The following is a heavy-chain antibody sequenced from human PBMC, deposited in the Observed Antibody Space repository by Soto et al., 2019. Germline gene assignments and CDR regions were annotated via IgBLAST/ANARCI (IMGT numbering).Heavy chain of an antibody. V-gene: IGHV4-38-2*02. J-gene: IGHJ5*02. Sequence: SETLSLTCAVSGYSISSGYYWGWIRQPPGKGLEWIGSIYHSGSTYYNPSLKSRVTISVDTSKNQFSLKLSSVTAADTAVYYCARDTLGAARIYNWFDPWGQGTLVTVSS. CDR1: GYSISSGYY. CDR3: ARDTLGAARIYNWFDP. CDR2: IYHSGST. D-gene: IGHD6-6*01.